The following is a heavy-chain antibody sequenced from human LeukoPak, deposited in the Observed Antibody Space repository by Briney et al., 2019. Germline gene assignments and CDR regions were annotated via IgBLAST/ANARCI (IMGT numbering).Heavy chain of an antibody. Sequence: SETLSLTCTVSGGSISSYYWSWIRQPPGKGLEWIGYIYYSGSTNYNPSLKSRVTISVDTSKNQFSLKLSSVTAADTAVYYCARDKWEPYFDYWGQGTLVTVSS. CDR3: ARDKWEPYFDY. J-gene: IGHJ4*02. D-gene: IGHD1-26*01. CDR2: IYYSGST. V-gene: IGHV4-59*01. CDR1: GGSISSYY.